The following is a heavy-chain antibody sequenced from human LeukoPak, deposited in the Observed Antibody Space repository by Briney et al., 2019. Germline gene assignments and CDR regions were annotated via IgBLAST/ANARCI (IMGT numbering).Heavy chain of an antibody. CDR1: EYTFTGYY. J-gene: IGHJ4*02. CDR2: INPNSGGT. D-gene: IGHD5-24*01. CDR3: ARALFGWLQFSVGY. V-gene: IGHV1-2*02. Sequence: ASVKVSCKASEYTFTGYYMHWVRQAPGQGLEWMGWINPNSGGTNYAQKFQGRVTMTRDTPISTAYMELSRLRSDDTAVYYCARALFGWLQFSVGYWGQGTLVTVSS.